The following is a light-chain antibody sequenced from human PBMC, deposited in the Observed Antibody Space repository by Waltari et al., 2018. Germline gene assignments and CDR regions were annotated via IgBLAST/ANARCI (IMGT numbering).Light chain of an antibody. V-gene: IGLV2-14*01. J-gene: IGLJ2*01. CDR3: SSYTSSSTVV. Sequence: QSALTQPASVSGSPGQSITIPCTGTSSAVGGYNYVSSYQQHPGKAPKLMIYEVSNRPSGFSNRFSGSKSGNTASLTISGLQAEDEADYYCSSYTSSSTVVFGGGTKLTVL. CDR2: EVS. CDR1: SSAVGGYNY.